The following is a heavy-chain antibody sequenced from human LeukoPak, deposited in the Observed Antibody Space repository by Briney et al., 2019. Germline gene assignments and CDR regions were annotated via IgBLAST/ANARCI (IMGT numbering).Heavy chain of an antibody. CDR2: MNPNSGNT. CDR1: GYTFTSYG. D-gene: IGHD6-13*01. J-gene: IGHJ4*02. V-gene: IGHV1-8*03. Sequence: ASVKVSCKASGYTFTSYGINWVRQATGQGLEWMGWMNPNSGNTGYAQKFQGRVTITRNTSISTAYMELSSLRSEDTAVYYCARRPIAAAGRNFDYWGQGTLVTVSS. CDR3: ARRPIAAAGRNFDY.